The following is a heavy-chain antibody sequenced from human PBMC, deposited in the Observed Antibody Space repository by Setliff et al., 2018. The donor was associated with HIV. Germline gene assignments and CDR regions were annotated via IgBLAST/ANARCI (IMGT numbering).Heavy chain of an antibody. Sequence: SETLSLTCAVSGGSISSDNWWTWVRQAPGKGLKWIGEIYHSEYTNYNPSLKSRVSMSVDKSKNQFSVKLTSVTAADTAVYYCARDPGYFDWLRSYRHYYGMDVWGQGTTVTVSS. CDR1: GGSISSDNW. J-gene: IGHJ6*02. CDR3: ARDPGYFDWLRSYRHYYGMDV. V-gene: IGHV4-4*02. CDR2: IYHSEYT. D-gene: IGHD3-9*01.